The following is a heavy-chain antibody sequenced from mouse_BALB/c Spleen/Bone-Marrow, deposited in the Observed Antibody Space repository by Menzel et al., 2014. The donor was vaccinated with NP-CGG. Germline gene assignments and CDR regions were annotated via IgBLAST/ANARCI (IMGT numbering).Heavy chain of an antibody. Sequence: LVESGAELVKPGASVKLSCKASGYTFISYYMYWVKQRPGQGLEWIGEINPSNGVTNFNEKFKSKATLTVDKSSSTAYMQFSSLTSEDSAVYYCTRPYYRYGPFAYWGQGTLVTVSA. CDR3: TRPYYRYGPFAY. CDR2: INPSNGVT. CDR1: GYTFISYY. D-gene: IGHD2-14*01. V-gene: IGHV1S81*02. J-gene: IGHJ3*01.